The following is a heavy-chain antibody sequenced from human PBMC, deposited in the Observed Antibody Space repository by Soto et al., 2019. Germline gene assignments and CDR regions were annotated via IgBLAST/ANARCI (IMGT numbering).Heavy chain of an antibody. Sequence: PGGSLRLSCAASGFTVSSNYMSWVRQAPGKGLEWVSVIYSGGSTYYADSVKGRFTISRDNSKNTLYLQMNSLRAEDTAVYYCARDSGIAGERYYYYYGMDVWGQGTTVTVAS. CDR1: GFTVSSNY. J-gene: IGHJ6*01. CDR3: ARDSGIAGERYYYYYGMDV. V-gene: IGHV3-53*01. CDR2: IYSGGST. D-gene: IGHD6-13*01.